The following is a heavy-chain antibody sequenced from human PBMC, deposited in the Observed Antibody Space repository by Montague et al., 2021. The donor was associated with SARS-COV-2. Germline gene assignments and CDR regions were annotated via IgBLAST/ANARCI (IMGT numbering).Heavy chain of an antibody. V-gene: IGHV3-23*01. J-gene: IGHJ4*02. Sequence: SLRLSCAAAVFYCNTYARSWVRQPPGAGLYWVSALTADFTPHYADSVKGRFTVSSDNSRNTLYLQMNSLRAEDTAVYYCAKEFPGVAKGGRLTYFDFWGRGALVTVSS. CDR3: AKEFPGVAKGGRLTYFDF. D-gene: IGHD6-13*01. CDR2: LTADFTP. CDR1: VFYCNTYA.